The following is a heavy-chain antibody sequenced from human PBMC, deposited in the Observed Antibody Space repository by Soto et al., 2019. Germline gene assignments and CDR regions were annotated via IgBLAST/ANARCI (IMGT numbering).Heavy chain of an antibody. CDR3: AGSPEDYNEDGRDV. J-gene: IGHJ6*02. Sequence: QVQLVESGGGVVQPGRSLRLSCAASGFTFSVHGMHWVRQAPGKGLGWVALISYDGTNKYYADSVKGRFTISRDNSKNALYLEINSLRAEDTAVYYCAGSPEDYNEDGRDVGGPGTTVSVSS. D-gene: IGHD4-4*01. CDR1: GFTFSVHG. CDR2: ISYDGTNK. V-gene: IGHV3-30*03.